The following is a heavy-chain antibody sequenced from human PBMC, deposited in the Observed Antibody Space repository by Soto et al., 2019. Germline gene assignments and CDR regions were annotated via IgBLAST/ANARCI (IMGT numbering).Heavy chain of an antibody. CDR2: ITSSSSTI. CDR3: ARIRGWSSDY. Sequence: EVQLVESGGGLVQPGGSLRLSCTASGFTFSSYSMNWVRQAPGKGLEWVSYITSSSSTIYYADSVKGRFTISRDNAKNSLYLQMNSLRAEDTAVYYCARIRGWSSDYWGQGTLVTVSS. CDR1: GFTFSSYS. D-gene: IGHD2-15*01. J-gene: IGHJ4*02. V-gene: IGHV3-48*01.